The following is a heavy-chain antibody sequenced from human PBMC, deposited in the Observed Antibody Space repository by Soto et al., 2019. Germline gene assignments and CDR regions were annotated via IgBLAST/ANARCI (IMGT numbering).Heavy chain of an antibody. CDR1: GDSVSSNSAA. J-gene: IGHJ6*02. V-gene: IGHV6-1*01. D-gene: IGHD3-9*01. CDR3: ARGGYDILTGYSGYYYYGMDV. CDR2: TYYRSKWYN. Sequence: PSQTLSLTCAISGDSVSSNSAAWNWIRQSPSRGLEWLGRTYYRSKWYNDYAVSVKSRITINPDTSKNQFSLQLNSVTPEDTAVYYCARGGYDILTGYSGYYYYGMDVWGQGITVTVSS.